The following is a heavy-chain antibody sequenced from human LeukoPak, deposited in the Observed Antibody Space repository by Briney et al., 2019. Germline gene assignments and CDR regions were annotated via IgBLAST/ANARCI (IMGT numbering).Heavy chain of an antibody. D-gene: IGHD2-21*01. CDR1: GFTFSNYW. Sequence: GGSLRLSCAADGFTFSNYWRSWVSQAPGKGLKWVANIKEDGSEKYYADSVKGRFTISRDNAKNSLNLQMNSLRAEDTAVYYCAREGLWVGLDSGKTRQAYWESWGQGTMVTVSS. CDR2: IKEDGSEK. CDR3: AREGLWVGLDSGKTRQAYWES. V-gene: IGHV3-7*04. J-gene: IGHJ3*01.